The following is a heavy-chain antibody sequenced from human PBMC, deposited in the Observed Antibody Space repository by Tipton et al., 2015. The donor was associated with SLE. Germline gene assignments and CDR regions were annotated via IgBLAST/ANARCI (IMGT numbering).Heavy chain of an antibody. CDR2: INHSGTT. Sequence: GLVKPSETLSLTCAVYGGSVSGYYWSWIRQPPGKGLEWIGQINHSGTTNYNPSLKSRVTISMDTSKNQFSLRLSSVTAADTAMYYCVRALFTHWYFDLWGRGTLVTVSS. V-gene: IGHV4-34*01. CDR1: GGSVSGYY. J-gene: IGHJ2*01. CDR3: VRALFTHWYFDL.